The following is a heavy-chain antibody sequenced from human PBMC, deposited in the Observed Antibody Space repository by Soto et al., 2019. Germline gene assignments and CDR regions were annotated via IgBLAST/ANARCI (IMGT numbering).Heavy chain of an antibody. CDR2: LDYEEGER. Sequence: GASVKVSCKVSGNTLSGLPMHWVRQAPGKGLEWMGSLDYEEGERSFAHRFQGRVTVTEDTSTDTAYMDLSSLKSEDTAVYYCAAGVTTFDYWGQGTRVTVSS. V-gene: IGHV1-24*01. CDR3: AAGVTTFDY. J-gene: IGHJ4*02. CDR1: GNTLSGLP. D-gene: IGHD4-17*01.